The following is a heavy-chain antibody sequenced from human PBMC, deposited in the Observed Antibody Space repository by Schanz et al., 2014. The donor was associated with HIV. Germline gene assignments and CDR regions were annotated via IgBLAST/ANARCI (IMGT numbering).Heavy chain of an antibody. CDR2: ISYDGRNK. CDR1: GGSNNNIG. CDR3: AKDRNHYDSRYRGKGNYYYSYGMDV. V-gene: IGHV3-30*18. D-gene: IGHD3-22*01. Sequence: QVQLVESGGGGVQPGRERRREGEGAGGSNNNIGIHWVRQAPGKGLEWLAVISYDGRNKKFANSVKGRFTISRNNSKNYVYLQAKSLRPEDTAVYYCAKDRNHYDSRYRGKGNYYYSYGMDVWGQGTTVTVSS. J-gene: IGHJ6*02.